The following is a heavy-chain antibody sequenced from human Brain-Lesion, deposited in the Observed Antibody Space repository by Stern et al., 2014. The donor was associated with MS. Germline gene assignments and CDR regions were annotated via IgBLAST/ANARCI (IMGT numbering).Heavy chain of an antibody. J-gene: IGHJ3*02. CDR1: GYRFDNYW. D-gene: IGHD6-19*01. V-gene: IGHV5-51*01. CDR2: IYTADSDT. CDR3: ARTYSSGWYGGHAFDI. Sequence: EVQLLESGAEVKKPGESLKISCKGSGYRFDNYWIGWVRQKPGKGLEWRGIIYTADSDTRYSPSLQGQVTISADKSISTVYLQWSSLKASDTAMYYCARTYSSGWYGGHAFDIWGQGTMVTVSS.